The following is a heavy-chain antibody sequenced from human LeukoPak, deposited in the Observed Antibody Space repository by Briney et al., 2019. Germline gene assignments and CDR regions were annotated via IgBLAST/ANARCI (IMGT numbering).Heavy chain of an antibody. CDR1: GGTFSSYA. D-gene: IGHD2-2*01. V-gene: IGHV1-69*13. J-gene: IGHJ6*02. CDR3: ASPFGVAPAAFYYYYGMDV. Sequence: ASVKVSCKASGGTFSSYAISWVRQAPGQGLEWMGGLIPIFGTANYAQKFQGRVTITADESTSTAYMELSSLRSEDTAVYYCASPFGVAPAAFYYYYGMDVWGQGTTVTVSS. CDR2: LIPIFGTA.